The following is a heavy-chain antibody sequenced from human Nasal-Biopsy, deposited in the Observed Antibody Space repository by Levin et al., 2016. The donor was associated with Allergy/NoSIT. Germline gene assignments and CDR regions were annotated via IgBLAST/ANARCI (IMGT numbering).Heavy chain of an antibody. J-gene: IGHJ4*02. V-gene: IGHV4-34*01. D-gene: IGHD6-19*01. CDR2: INDSGST. CDR3: ARRKSSGKYYFDY. Sequence: GSLRLSCAVYGGSFSGYYWSWIRQPPGKGLEWIGEINDSGSTNYNPSLKSRFTVSVDTSKNQLSLKVTSVTAADTAVYYCARRKSSGKYYFDYWGRGTLVTVSA. CDR1: GGSFSGYY.